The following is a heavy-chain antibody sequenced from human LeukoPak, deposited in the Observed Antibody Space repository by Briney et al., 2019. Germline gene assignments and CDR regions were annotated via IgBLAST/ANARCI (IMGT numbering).Heavy chain of an antibody. CDR1: GYTFTGYY. CDR3: AREVGVAVAGTSDDY. D-gene: IGHD6-19*01. J-gene: IGHJ4*02. CDR2: INPNSGGT. V-gene: IGHV1-2*02. Sequence: ASVKVSCKASGYTFTGYYMHWVRQAPGQGLEWMGWINPNSGGTNYAQKLQGRVTMTTDTSTSTAYMELRSLRSDDTAVYYCAREVGVAVAGTSDDYWGQGTLVTVSS.